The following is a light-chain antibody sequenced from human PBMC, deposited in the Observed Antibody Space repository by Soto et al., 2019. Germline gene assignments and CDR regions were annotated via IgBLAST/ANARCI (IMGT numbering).Light chain of an antibody. J-gene: IGLJ2*01. Sequence: QSALTQPASVSGSPGQSITISCTGTSSDVCGSNFVSWYQQHPGKAPKLMIFDVSSRPSGISNRFSGSKSGNTASLTISGLQAEDEADYYCRSYTSTRKGVLFGGGTKLTVL. CDR3: RSYTSTRKGVL. V-gene: IGLV2-14*01. CDR1: SSDVCGSNF. CDR2: DVS.